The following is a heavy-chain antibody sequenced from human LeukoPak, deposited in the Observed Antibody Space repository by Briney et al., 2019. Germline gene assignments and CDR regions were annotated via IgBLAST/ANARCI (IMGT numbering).Heavy chain of an antibody. CDR2: IYSGGST. J-gene: IGHJ4*02. CDR1: GFTVSGNY. V-gene: IGHV3-66*01. Sequence: GGSLRLSCAASGFTVSGNYMSWVRQGPGKGLEWVSIIYSGGSTYYADSVKGRFTISRDISKNTLYLQMNSLRAEDTAVYYCARVGESYYYDTSGYSTWGQGTLVTVSS. D-gene: IGHD3-22*01. CDR3: ARVGESYYYDTSGYST.